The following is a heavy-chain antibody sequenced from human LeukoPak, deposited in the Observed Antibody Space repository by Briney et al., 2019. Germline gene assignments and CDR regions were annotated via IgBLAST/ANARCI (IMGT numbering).Heavy chain of an antibody. CDR1: GFTFSDYY. CDR2: ISSSGSTI. V-gene: IGHV3-11*04. J-gene: IGHJ4*02. D-gene: IGHD3-22*01. CDR3: ARRSSWVQYYYDSSGYNYFDY. Sequence: PGGSLRLSCAASGFTFSDYYMSWIRQAPGKGLEWVSYISSSGSTIYYADSVKGRFTISRDNAKNSLYLQMNSLRAEDTAVYYCARRSSWVQYYYDSSGYNYFDYWGQGTLVTVSS.